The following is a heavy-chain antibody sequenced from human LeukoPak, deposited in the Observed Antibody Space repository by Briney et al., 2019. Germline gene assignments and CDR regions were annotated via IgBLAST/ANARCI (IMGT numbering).Heavy chain of an antibody. CDR1: GGTFSSYT. V-gene: IGHV1-69*04. CDR3: ARDYYDSSGYYFRDY. J-gene: IGHJ4*02. Sequence: SVKVSCKASGGTFSSYTISWVRQAPGQGLEWMGRIIPILGIANYAQKFQGRVTITADKSTRTAYMELSSLRSEDTAVYYCARDYYDSSGYYFRDYWGQGTLVTVSS. D-gene: IGHD3-22*01. CDR2: IIPILGIA.